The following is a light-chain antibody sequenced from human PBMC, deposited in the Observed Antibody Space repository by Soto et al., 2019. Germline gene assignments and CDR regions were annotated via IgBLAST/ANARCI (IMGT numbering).Light chain of an antibody. Sequence: QSVLTQSPSASASLGASVKLTCTLSSGHSSYAIAWHQQQPEKGPRYLMKLNSDGSHSKGDGIPDRFSGSSSGAERYLTISRLQSEDEDDYYCQTWGTGFRVFGGGTKVTVL. CDR1: SGHSSYA. V-gene: IGLV4-69*01. CDR3: QTWGTGFRV. CDR2: LNSDGSH. J-gene: IGLJ3*02.